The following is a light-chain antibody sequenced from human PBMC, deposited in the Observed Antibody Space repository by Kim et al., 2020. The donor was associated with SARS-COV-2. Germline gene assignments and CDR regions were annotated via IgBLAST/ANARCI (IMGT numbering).Light chain of an antibody. V-gene: IGLV1-44*01. CDR3: ATTDDSLNGVV. J-gene: IGLJ3*02. CDR1: SSNSGTNT. Sequence: GQTVTLSCSGSSSNSGTNTVSWYRQPPGTAPNLVIYNDNRRSSGVPDRFSASKSGNSASLAISGLQSGDEADYYCATTDDSLNGVVFGGGTQLTVL. CDR2: NDN.